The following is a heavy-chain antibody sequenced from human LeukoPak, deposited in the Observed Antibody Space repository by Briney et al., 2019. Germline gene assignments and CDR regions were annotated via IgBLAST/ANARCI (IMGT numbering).Heavy chain of an antibody. CDR3: ARDRQYYYDSSGYYGHDAFDI. Sequence: GGSLRLSCAASGFTVSSNYMSWVRQAPGKGLEWVSVIYCGGSTYYADSVKGRFTISRDNSKNTLYLQMNSLRAEDTAVYYCARDRQYYYDSSGYYGHDAFDIWGQGTMVTVSS. D-gene: IGHD3-22*01. CDR2: IYCGGST. CDR1: GFTVSSNY. V-gene: IGHV3-53*01. J-gene: IGHJ3*02.